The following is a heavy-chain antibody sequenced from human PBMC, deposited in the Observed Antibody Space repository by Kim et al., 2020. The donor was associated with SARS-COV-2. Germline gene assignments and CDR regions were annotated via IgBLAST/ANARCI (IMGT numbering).Heavy chain of an antibody. V-gene: IGHV3-66*01. J-gene: IGHJ5*02. CDR1: GFTLSSNY. D-gene: IGHD2-2*03. Sequence: GGSLRLSCVASGFTLSSNYMSWVRQAPGKGLEWVSFFHSDGNTYYADSVKGRFTVSRDNSKNTLYLQMNSLRPEDTAMYYCAKMDDPFNWFDPWGQGTLVTVSS. CDR2: FHSDGNT. CDR3: AKMDDPFNWFDP.